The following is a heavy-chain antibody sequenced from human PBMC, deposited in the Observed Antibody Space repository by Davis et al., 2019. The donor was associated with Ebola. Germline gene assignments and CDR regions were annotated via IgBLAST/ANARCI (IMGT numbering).Heavy chain of an antibody. CDR1: GYTFTGYY. J-gene: IGHJ4*02. V-gene: IGHV1-2*06. CDR2: INPNSGGT. CDR3: ARDSSGWYYFDY. Sequence: ASVKVSCKASGYTFTGYYMHWVRQAPGQGLEWMGRINPNSGGTNYAQKFQGRVTITRDTSASTAYMELSSLRSEDTAVYYCARDSSGWYYFDYWGQGTLVTVSS. D-gene: IGHD6-19*01.